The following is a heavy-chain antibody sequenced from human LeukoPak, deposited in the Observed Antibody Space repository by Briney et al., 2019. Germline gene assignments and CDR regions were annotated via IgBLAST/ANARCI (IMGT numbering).Heavy chain of an antibody. CDR3: ARLASGYFDWLSYFDF. J-gene: IGHJ4*02. D-gene: IGHD3-9*01. Sequence: SGPTLVKPSQTLTLTCTFSGFSLTTSEVGVGWIRQPPGKALEWLGLIYGDDDKRYSPSLRSRITITKDTSKNQVVLVMTNVDPMDTATYYCARLASGYFDWLSYFDFWGQGTLVTVSS. V-gene: IGHV2-5*02. CDR2: IYGDDDK. CDR1: GFSLTTSEVG.